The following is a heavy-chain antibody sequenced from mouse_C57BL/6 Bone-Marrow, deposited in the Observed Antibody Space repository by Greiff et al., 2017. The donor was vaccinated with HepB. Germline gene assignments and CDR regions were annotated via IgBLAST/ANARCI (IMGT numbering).Heavy chain of an antibody. CDR1: GYTFTDYE. CDR2: IDPETGGT. J-gene: IGHJ1*03. CDR3: TRPFITTVVAHWYFDV. V-gene: IGHV1-15*01. D-gene: IGHD1-1*01. Sequence: VQLQQSGAELVRPGASVTLSCKASGYTFTDYEMHWVKQTPVHGLEWIGAIDPETGGTAYNQKFKGKAILTADKSSSTAYMELRSLTSEDSAVYYCTRPFITTVVAHWYFDVWGTGTTVTVSS.